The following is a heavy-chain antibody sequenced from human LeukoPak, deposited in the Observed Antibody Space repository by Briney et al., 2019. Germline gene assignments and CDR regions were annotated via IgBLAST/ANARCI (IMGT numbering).Heavy chain of an antibody. Sequence: SVKVSCKASGGTFSSYAISWVRQAPGQGLEWMGRIIPILGIANYAQKFQGRVTITADKSTSTAYMELSSLRSEDTAVYYCARAPNCSSTSCYTGRYYYYYMDVWGKRTTVTVSS. D-gene: IGHD2-2*02. CDR3: ARAPNCSSTSCYTGRYYYYYMDV. CDR2: IIPILGIA. CDR1: GGTFSSYA. J-gene: IGHJ6*03. V-gene: IGHV1-69*04.